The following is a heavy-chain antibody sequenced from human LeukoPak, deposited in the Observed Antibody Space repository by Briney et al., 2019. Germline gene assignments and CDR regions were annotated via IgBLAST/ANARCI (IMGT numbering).Heavy chain of an antibody. CDR2: ISGTGGDT. CDR3: AKEGYDRSGYYFDY. V-gene: IGHV3-23*01. CDR1: GLXFSSYV. Sequence: GGSLRLSCAASGLXFSSYVISWVRQAPGKGLEWVSTISGTGGDTYYTDSVKGRFTISRDNSKNTLYMQMNSLRAEDMAVYYCAKEGYDRSGYYFDYWGQGTLVIVSS. D-gene: IGHD3-22*01. J-gene: IGHJ4*02.